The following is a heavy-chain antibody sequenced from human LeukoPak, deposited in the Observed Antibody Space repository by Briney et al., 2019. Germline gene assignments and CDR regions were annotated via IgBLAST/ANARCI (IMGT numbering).Heavy chain of an antibody. V-gene: IGHV5-51*01. D-gene: IGHD4-17*01. CDR3: AAYGDSSYFQH. Sequence: HGESLKISCKGSGYSFTSYWIAWVRQMPGKGLEWMGVFYPGDSGARYSPSFQGQVTFSADKSISTAFLQWSSLKASDTALYYCAAYGDSSYFQHWGQGTLVTVSS. J-gene: IGHJ1*01. CDR2: FYPGDSGA. CDR1: GYSFTSYW.